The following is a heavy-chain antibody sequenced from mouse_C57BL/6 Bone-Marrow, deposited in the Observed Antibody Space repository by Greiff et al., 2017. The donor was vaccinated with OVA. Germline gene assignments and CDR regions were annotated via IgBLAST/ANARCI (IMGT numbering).Heavy chain of an antibody. CDR1: GFNIKDDY. Sequence: EVMLVESGAELVRPGASVKLSCTASGFNIKDDYMHWVKQRPEQGLEWIGWIDPENGDTEYASKFQGKATITADTSSNTAYLQLSSLTSEDTAVYYCTECGSYWGQGTTLTVSS. D-gene: IGHD6-1*01. V-gene: IGHV14-4*01. CDR3: TECGSY. CDR2: IDPENGDT. J-gene: IGHJ2*01.